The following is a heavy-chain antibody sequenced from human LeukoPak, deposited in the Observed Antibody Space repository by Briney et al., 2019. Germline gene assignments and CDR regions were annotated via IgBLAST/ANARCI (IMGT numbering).Heavy chain of an antibody. J-gene: IGHJ3*02. CDR3: ARAHSTGTTYDAFDI. Sequence: GGSLRLSCAASGFTFSDYYMSWIRQAPGKGLEWVAVISYDGSNKYYADSVKGRFTISRDNSKNTLYLQMNSLRAEDTAVYYCARAHSTGTTYDAFDIWGQGTMVTVSS. CDR1: GFTFSDYY. CDR2: ISYDGSNK. V-gene: IGHV3-30*03. D-gene: IGHD1-1*01.